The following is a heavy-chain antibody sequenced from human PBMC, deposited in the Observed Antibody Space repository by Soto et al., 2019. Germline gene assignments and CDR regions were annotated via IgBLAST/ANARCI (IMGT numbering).Heavy chain of an antibody. Sequence: SETLSLPCTVSGDSIGGVGYWSWIRQIPGRGLGWIGCISSSGSTCYNPALNNRISLSLDTSQNQFSLKLLSVTAANTAIYYCARSGVTRIVNPSHWFDPWGQGTLVTVSS. J-gene: IGHJ5*02. CDR1: GDSIGGVGY. CDR2: ISSSGST. CDR3: ARSGVTRIVNPSHWFDP. D-gene: IGHD2-21*02. V-gene: IGHV4-31*03.